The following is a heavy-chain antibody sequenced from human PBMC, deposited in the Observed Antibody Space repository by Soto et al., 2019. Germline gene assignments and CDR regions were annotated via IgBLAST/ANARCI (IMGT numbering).Heavy chain of an antibody. CDR3: AGFEYSSSGYYYYGMDV. V-gene: IGHV1-69*01. CDR1: GGTFSSYA. Sequence: QVQLVQSGAEVKKPGSSVKVSCKASGGTFSSYAISWVRQAPGQGLEWMGGIIPIFGTANYAQKFQGRVTITADESTSTAYMELSSLRSEDTAMYYCAGFEYSSSGYYYYGMDVWGQGTTVTVSS. D-gene: IGHD6-6*01. J-gene: IGHJ6*02. CDR2: IIPIFGTA.